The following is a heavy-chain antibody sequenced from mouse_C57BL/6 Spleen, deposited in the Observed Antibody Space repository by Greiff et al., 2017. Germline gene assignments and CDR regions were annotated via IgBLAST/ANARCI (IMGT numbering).Heavy chain of an antibody. J-gene: IGHJ1*03. Sequence: QVQLKQPGAELVKPGASVKVSCKASGYTFTSYWMHWVKQRPGQGLEWIGRIHPSDSDTNYNQKFKGKATLTVDKSSSTAYMQLSSLTSEDSAVYYCAPFSPYWYFDVWGTGTTVTVSS. CDR3: APFSPYWYFDV. CDR2: IHPSDSDT. CDR1: GYTFTSYW. D-gene: IGHD6-1*01. V-gene: IGHV1-74*01.